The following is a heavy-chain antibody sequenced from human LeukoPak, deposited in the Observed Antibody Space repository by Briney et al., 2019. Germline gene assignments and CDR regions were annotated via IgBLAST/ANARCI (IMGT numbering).Heavy chain of an antibody. D-gene: IGHD6-19*01. V-gene: IGHV3-21*01. J-gene: IGHJ4*02. CDR1: GFTFSSYS. Sequence: GGSLRLSCAASGFTFSSYSMNWVRQAPGKGLEWVSSISSSSYIYCADSVKGRSTISRDNAKNSLYLQMNSLRAEDTAVYYCARGGAVAGRDYWGQGTLVTVSS. CDR2: ISSSSYI. CDR3: ARGGAVAGRDY.